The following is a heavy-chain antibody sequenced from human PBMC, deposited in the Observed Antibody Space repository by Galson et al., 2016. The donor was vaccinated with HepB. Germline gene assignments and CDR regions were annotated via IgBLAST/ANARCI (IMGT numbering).Heavy chain of an antibody. J-gene: IGHJ4*02. D-gene: IGHD1-26*01. CDR3: AKDLLGGTFIPYFFDY. V-gene: IGHV3-23*01. Sequence: GKGLEWVSGISGSGGSTYYADSVRGRFTISRDNPKNTLYLQMNSLRAEDTAVYYCAKDLLGGTFIPYFFDYWGQGTLVTVSS. CDR2: ISGSGGST.